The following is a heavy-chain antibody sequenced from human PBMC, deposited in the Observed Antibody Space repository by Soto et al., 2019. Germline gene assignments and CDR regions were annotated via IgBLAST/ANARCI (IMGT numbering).Heavy chain of an antibody. CDR1: GFTFSSYA. V-gene: IGHV3-30-3*01. CDR3: ARAGPLPLYSFDY. Sequence: GGSLRLSCAASGFTFSSYAMHWVRQAPGKGLEWVAVISYDGSNKYYADSVKGRFTISRDNSKNTLYLQMNSLRAEDTAVYYCARAGPLPLYSFDYWGQGPLVTVSS. D-gene: IGHD2-15*01. J-gene: IGHJ4*02. CDR2: ISYDGSNK.